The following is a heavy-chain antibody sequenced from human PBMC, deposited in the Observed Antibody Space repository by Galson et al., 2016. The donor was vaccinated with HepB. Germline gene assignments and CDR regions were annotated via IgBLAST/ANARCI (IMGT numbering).Heavy chain of an antibody. CDR2: ISYSGST. CDR1: GGSISSYY. Sequence: ETLSLTCTVSGGSISSYYWSWIRQPPGKELEWIGYISYSGSTNYKPSLQSRVTIAVDTSQNQFSLKLSSVTAADTAVYYCTRGAKGVVGAADYWGQGTLGTVSS. D-gene: IGHD2-21*01. J-gene: IGHJ4*02. CDR3: TRGAKGVVGAADY. V-gene: IGHV4-59*01.